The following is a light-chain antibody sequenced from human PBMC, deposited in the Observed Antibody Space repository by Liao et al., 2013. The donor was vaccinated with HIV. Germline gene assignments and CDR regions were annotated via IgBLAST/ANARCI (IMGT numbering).Light chain of an antibody. Sequence: YVLTQPPSVSVAPGQTAVITCGGNNIGSRGVHWYQQRPGQAPVLVIYYERNRPSGIPERISGSISGNTATLTISGVETGDEADYYCQVWDVSSDHVLFGGGTKLTVL. CDR3: QVWDVSSDHVL. V-gene: IGLV3-21*04. J-gene: IGLJ2*01. CDR2: YER. CDR1: NIGSRG.